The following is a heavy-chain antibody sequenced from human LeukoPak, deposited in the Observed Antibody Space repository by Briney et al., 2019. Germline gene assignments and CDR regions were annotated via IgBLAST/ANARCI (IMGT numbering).Heavy chain of an antibody. CDR3: ARVFVYCSGGSCYWGWFDP. V-gene: IGHV4-59*01. Sequence: SETLSLTCAVSGGSLSGYYWTWIRQPPGKGLELIGYIYYSGNTNYNPSLKSRATISVDTSKNQFSLKLSSVTAAGTAMYYCARVFVYCSGGSCYWGWFDPWGQGTLVTVSS. CDR1: GGSLSGYY. CDR2: IYYSGNT. D-gene: IGHD2-15*01. J-gene: IGHJ5*02.